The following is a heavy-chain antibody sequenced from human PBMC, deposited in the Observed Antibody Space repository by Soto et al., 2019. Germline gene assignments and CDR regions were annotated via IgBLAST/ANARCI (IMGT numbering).Heavy chain of an antibody. CDR1: GFTLSPYA. Sequence: PGGSLRLSCAAPGFTLSPYAMNWGPQAPGDGLEWVSAISGSGGSIHYADSVKGRFTISRDNSKNTLYLQMNSLRAEDTAVYYCARDEGLGVNYYYYGMDVWGQGTTVTVSS. CDR2: ISGSGGSI. J-gene: IGHJ6*02. CDR3: ARDEGLGVNYYYYGMDV. D-gene: IGHD3-10*01. V-gene: IGHV3-23*01.